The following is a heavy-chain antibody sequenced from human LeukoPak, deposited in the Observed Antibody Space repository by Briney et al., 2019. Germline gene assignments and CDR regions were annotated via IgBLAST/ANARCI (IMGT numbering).Heavy chain of an antibody. V-gene: IGHV3-23*01. D-gene: IGHD4-17*01. CDR3: ARDYGDRTRFDP. CDR1: GFTFSNYG. J-gene: IGHJ5*02. CDR2: IVGSGVTT. Sequence: GGSLRLSCVASGFTFSNYGMNWVRQAPGKGLEWVSGIVGSGVTTYYADSVKGRFTISRDNSKNTLYLQMNSLRAEDTAVYYCARDYGDRTRFDPWGQGTLVTASS.